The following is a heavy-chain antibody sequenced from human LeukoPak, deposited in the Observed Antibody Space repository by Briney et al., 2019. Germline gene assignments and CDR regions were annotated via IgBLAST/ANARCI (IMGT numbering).Heavy chain of an antibody. CDR1: GGSISSSNW. D-gene: IGHD6-19*01. CDR3: ARQDSSGWQSEYFQH. Sequence: SETLSLTCAVSGGSISSSNWWSWVRQPPGKGLEWIGEIYHSGSTNYNPSLKSRVTISVDTSKNQFSLKLSSVTAADTAVYYCARQDSSGWQSEYFQHWGQGTLVTVSS. V-gene: IGHV4-4*02. J-gene: IGHJ1*01. CDR2: IYHSGST.